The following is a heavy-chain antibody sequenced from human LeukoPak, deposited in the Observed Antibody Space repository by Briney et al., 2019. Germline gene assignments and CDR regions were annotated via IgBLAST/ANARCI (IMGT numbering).Heavy chain of an antibody. CDR2: IDSDGSST. V-gene: IGHV3-74*01. CDR3: ARDGDGDYVDY. J-gene: IGHJ4*02. Sequence: PGGSLRLSCAASGFTFSSYWMHWVRQAPGKGLVWVSRIDSDGSSTSYADSVKGRFTISRDNAKNTLYLQMNSLRAEDTAVYYCARDGDGDYVDYWGQGTLVTVSS. D-gene: IGHD2-21*02. CDR1: GFTFSSYW.